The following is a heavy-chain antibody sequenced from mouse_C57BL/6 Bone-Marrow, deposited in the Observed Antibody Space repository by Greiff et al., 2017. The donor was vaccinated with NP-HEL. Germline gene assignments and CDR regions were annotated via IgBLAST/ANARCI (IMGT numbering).Heavy chain of an antibody. CDR2: ILPSIGRT. Sequence: QVQLQQSGSELRSPGSSVKLSCKDFDSEVFPIAYMSWVRQKPGHGFEWIGGILPSIGRTIYGEKFEDKATLDADTLSNTAYLELNSLTSEDSAIYYCARPGYYYGSSPYAMDYWGQGTSVTVSS. D-gene: IGHD1-1*01. J-gene: IGHJ4*01. V-gene: IGHV15-2*01. CDR1: DSEVFPIAY. CDR3: ARPGYYYGSSPYAMDY.